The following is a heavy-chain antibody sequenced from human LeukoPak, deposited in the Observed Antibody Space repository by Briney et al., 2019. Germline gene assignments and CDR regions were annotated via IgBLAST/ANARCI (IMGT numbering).Heavy chain of an antibody. V-gene: IGHV4-34*01. J-gene: IGHJ3*02. CDR1: GGSFSGYY. CDR2: INHSGST. Sequence: SETLSLTCAVYGGSFSGYYWSWIRQPPGKGLEWIGEINHSGSTNYNPSLKSRVTISVDTSKNQFPLKLSSVTAADTAVYYCARVDIVVVTAHDAFDIWGQGTMVTVSS. D-gene: IGHD2-21*02. CDR3: ARVDIVVVTAHDAFDI.